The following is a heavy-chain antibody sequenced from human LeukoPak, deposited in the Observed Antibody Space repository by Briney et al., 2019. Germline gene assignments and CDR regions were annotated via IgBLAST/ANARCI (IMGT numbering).Heavy chain of an antibody. J-gene: IGHJ5*02. CDR2: ISGSGGAT. V-gene: IGHV3-23*01. D-gene: IGHD6-19*01. CDR1: GFSFSSYA. CDR3: AKGSGCYGDNCFDP. Sequence: PGGSLRLSCAASGFSFSSYAMTWVRQAPGKGLEWVSAISGSGGATYYADSVKGRFTISRDNSKNTLYLQMNSLRAEDTAVYYCAKGSGCYGDNCFDPWGQGTLVTVSS.